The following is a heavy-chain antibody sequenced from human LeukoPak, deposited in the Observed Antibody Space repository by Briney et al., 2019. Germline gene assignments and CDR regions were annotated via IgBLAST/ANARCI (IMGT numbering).Heavy chain of an antibody. V-gene: IGHV4-39*07. Sequence: SETLSLTCTVSGGSISSSSYYWGWIRQPPGKGLEWIGSIYYSGSTYYNPSLKSRVTISVDTSKNQFSLKLSSVTAADTAVYYCAREARGYSYGYFSRGAIDAFDIWGQGTMVTVSS. CDR2: IYYSGST. CDR1: GGSISSSSYY. D-gene: IGHD5-18*01. J-gene: IGHJ3*02. CDR3: AREARGYSYGYFSRGAIDAFDI.